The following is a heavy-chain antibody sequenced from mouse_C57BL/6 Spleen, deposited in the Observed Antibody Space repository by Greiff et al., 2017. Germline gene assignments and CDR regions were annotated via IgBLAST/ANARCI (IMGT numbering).Heavy chain of an antibody. Sequence: VQLQQSGPELVKPGASVKISCKASGYAFSSSWMHWVKQRPGKGLEWIGRIYPGDGDTNYNGKFKGKATLTADKSSSTAYMQLSSLTSEDSAVYFCARHYCSSSYYAMDYWGQGTSVTVSS. CDR3: ARHYCSSSYYAMDY. CDR2: IYPGDGDT. J-gene: IGHJ4*01. CDR1: GYAFSSSW. D-gene: IGHD1-1*01. V-gene: IGHV1-82*01.